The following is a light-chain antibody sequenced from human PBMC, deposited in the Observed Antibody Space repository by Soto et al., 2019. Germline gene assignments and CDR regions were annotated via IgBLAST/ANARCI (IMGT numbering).Light chain of an antibody. CDR1: QSISSY. CDR2: AAS. Sequence: DIQMTQSPSSLSASVGDRVTLTCRASQSISSYLSWYQQKPGKAPKLLIYAASSLQSGVPSRFSGSGYGTDFTLTISSLQPEDFATYYCQQSYSTPPMTFGGGTKVDIK. CDR3: QQSYSTPPMT. V-gene: IGKV1-39*01. J-gene: IGKJ4*01.